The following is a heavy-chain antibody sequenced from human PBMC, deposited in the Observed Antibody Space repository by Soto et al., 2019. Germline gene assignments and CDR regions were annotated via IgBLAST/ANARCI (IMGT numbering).Heavy chain of an antibody. V-gene: IGHV4-61*01. CDR2: FHNSGST. D-gene: IGHD1-1*01. J-gene: IGHJ4*02. CDR1: GGSVSSGYYH. Sequence: SETLSLTCTVSGGSVSSGYYHWSWFRQPPGKGLEYIGYFHNSGSTNYNPSLKSRVTISLDTSKNQVSLKLNSGTAADTAVYYCAREGDNAGAYWGQGVLVTVSS. CDR3: AREGDNAGAY.